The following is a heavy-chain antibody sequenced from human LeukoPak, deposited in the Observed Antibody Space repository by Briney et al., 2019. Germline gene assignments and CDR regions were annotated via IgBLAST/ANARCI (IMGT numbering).Heavy chain of an antibody. J-gene: IGHJ4*02. CDR3: AKVISPAILWFGELSPDY. D-gene: IGHD3-10*01. V-gene: IGHV3-30*19. Sequence: PGGSLRLSCAASGFAFSSYGMYWVRQAPGKGLECVAVISYDGSNKYYADSVKGRFTISRDNSKNTLYLQMNRRGAEDTAVYYCAKVISPAILWFGELSPDYWGQGTLVTVSS. CDR1: GFAFSSYG. CDR2: ISYDGSNK.